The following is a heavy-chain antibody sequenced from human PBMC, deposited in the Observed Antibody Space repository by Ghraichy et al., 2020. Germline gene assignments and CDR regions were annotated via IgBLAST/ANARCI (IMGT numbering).Heavy chain of an antibody. Sequence: ASVKVSCKASGYTFTGYYMHWVRQAPGQGLEWMGWINPNSGGTNYAQKFQGRVTMTRDTSISTAYMELSRLRSDDTAVYYCAREIYYDSSGLLRDWYFDLWGRGTLVTVSS. CDR3: AREIYYDSSGLLRDWYFDL. D-gene: IGHD3-22*01. V-gene: IGHV1-2*02. CDR1: GYTFTGYY. CDR2: INPNSGGT. J-gene: IGHJ2*01.